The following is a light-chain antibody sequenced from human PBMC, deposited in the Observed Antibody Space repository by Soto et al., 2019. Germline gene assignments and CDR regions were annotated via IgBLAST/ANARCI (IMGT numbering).Light chain of an antibody. J-gene: IGLJ2*01. CDR3: RSYAGSNSVL. V-gene: IGLV2-8*01. CDR2: EVT. CDR1: SSDVGGYNY. Sequence: QSALTQPPSASGSPGQSITISCTGLSSDVGGYNYVSWYQQHPGKAPKLMIYEVTKRPSGVPDRFSGSKSGNTASLTVSGLQAEDEADYCCRSYAGSNSVLFGGGTQLTVL.